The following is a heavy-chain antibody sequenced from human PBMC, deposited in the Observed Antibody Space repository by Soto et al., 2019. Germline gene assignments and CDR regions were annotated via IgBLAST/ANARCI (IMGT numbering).Heavy chain of an antibody. D-gene: IGHD3-9*01. CDR3: ARLEGLATISYYFDY. J-gene: IGHJ4*02. V-gene: IGHV4-39*01. CDR1: GGSVSSNNYY. CDR2: IYYSGST. Sequence: SETLSLTCTVSGGSVSSNNYYWGWIRQSPGKGLEWFGSIYYSGSTYYNPSLESRVTISIDKSKNQFSLKVISVTAADTAVYYCARLEGLATISYYFDYWGQGTLVTVSS.